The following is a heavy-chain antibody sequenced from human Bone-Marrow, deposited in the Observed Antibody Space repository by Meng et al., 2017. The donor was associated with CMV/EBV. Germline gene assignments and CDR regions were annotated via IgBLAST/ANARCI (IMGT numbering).Heavy chain of an antibody. D-gene: IGHD3-16*02. V-gene: IGHV3-21*01. J-gene: IGHJ5*02. CDR3: ASYPPNYVWGSYRYTCFDP. Sequence: GESLKISCAASGFTFSSYWMHWVRQAPGQGLEWVSSISSSSSYIYYADSVKGRFTISRDNAKNSLYLQMNSLRAEDTAVYYCASYPPNYVWGSYRYTCFDPWGQGTLVTVSS. CDR1: GFTFSSYW. CDR2: ISSSSSYI.